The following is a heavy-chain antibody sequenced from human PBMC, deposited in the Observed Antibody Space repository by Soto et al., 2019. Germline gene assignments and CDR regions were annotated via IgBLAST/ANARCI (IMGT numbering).Heavy chain of an antibody. CDR1: GFTFSDYY. D-gene: IGHD1-26*01. CDR2: IAGTSYYT. J-gene: IGHJ3*02. V-gene: IGHV3-11*05. CDR3: ARAKSSGRDDAFDI. Sequence: QVQLVESGGGLVEPGGSLRLSCGASGFTFSDYYMTWIRQAPGKGLEWVSYIAGTSYYTNYADSVKGRFMISRDNAKSSLYLQMKSLRAEDTAVYYCARAKSSGRDDAFDIWGQGTVVTVSS.